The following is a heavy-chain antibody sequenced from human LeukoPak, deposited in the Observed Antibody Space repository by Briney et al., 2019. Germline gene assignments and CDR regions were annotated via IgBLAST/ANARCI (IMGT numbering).Heavy chain of an antibody. CDR1: GGSIRSSSYY. D-gene: IGHD3-10*01. Sequence: PSETLSLTCTVSGGSIRSSSYYWGWIRQPPGKGLEWIGSIYYSGSTYYNPSLKSRVTISVDRSKNQFSLKLSSVTAADTAVYYCARSSGQRITHDAFDIWGQGTMVTVSS. CDR3: ARSSGQRITHDAFDI. V-gene: IGHV4-39*07. J-gene: IGHJ3*02. CDR2: IYYSGST.